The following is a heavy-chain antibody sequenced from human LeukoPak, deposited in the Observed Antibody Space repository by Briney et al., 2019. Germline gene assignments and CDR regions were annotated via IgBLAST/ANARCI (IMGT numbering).Heavy chain of an antibody. J-gene: IGHJ5*02. V-gene: IGHV1-46*01. D-gene: IGHD3-3*01. CDR3: ARAHWSYDFWSGYYIWFDP. CDR1: GYTFTSYY. Sequence: ASVKVSCKASGYTFTSYYMHWVRQAPGQGLEWMGIINPSGGSTSYAQKFQGRVTMTRDTSTSTVYMELSSLRSEDTAVYYCARAHWSYDFWSGYYIWFDPWGQGTLVTVSA. CDR2: INPSGGST.